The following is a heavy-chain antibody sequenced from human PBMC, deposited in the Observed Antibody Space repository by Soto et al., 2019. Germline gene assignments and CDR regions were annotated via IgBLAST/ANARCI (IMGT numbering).Heavy chain of an antibody. V-gene: IGHV3-72*01. Sequence: TGGSLRLSCAASGFTFSDYYMSWIRQAPGKGLEWVGRSRDKPQGYSTAYAASVKGRFTTSRDESKNSAYLQMNSLKTEDTAVYYCVRATYFSDSSGYTRCLDYWGQGTLVTVSS. CDR3: VRATYFSDSSGYTRCLDY. CDR2: SRDKPQGYST. D-gene: IGHD3-22*01. J-gene: IGHJ4*02. CDR1: GFTFSDYY.